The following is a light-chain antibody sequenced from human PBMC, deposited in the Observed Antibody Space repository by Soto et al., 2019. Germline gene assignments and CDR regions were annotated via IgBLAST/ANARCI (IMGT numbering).Light chain of an antibody. CDR2: GAS. J-gene: IGKJ5*01. Sequence: EILLTQSPGTLSLSPGERATLSCRASQSVTSNFLAWYRQKPGQAPRLLIYGASSRAAGIPDRFSGSGSGTDFTLTINRLEPEDFAVYYCQQYHNKPITFGQGTRLEIK. V-gene: IGKV3-20*01. CDR3: QQYHNKPIT. CDR1: QSVTSNF.